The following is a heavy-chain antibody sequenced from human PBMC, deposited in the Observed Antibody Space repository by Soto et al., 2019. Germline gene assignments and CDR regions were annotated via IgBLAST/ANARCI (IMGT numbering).Heavy chain of an antibody. V-gene: IGHV3-7*01. CDR2: IKQDANEM. CDR1: GFKFSTYW. CDR3: AAYSTSRHAAFDI. D-gene: IGHD6-6*01. J-gene: IGHJ3*02. Sequence: EVQVVESGGGLVQPGGSLRLSCAASGFKFSTYWMSWVRQAPGKGLEGLANIKQDANEMYYVDSVKGRFTISGDSAKNSLFLIMDSLRVEDTAVYYCAAYSTSRHAAFDIWGQGTTVIVSS.